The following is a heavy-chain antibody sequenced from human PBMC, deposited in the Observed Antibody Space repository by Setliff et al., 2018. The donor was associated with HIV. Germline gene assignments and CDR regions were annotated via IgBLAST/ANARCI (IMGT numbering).Heavy chain of an antibody. CDR2: ISTYDGVT. Sequence: ASVKVSCKTSGGSFTGYYMHWVRQAPGQGLEWMGWISTYDGVTTYAQKLQGRVTMTTDTSTSTAYMELRSLRSDDTAVYYCARPRGYFDYWGQGTLVTV. J-gene: IGHJ4*02. CDR1: GGSFTGYY. CDR3: ARPRGYFDY. V-gene: IGHV1-18*04.